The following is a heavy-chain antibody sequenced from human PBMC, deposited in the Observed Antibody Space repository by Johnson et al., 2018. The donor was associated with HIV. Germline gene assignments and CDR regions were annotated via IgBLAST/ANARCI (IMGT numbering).Heavy chain of an antibody. V-gene: IGHV3-20*04. CDR3: ARENRVDAFDI. D-gene: IGHD2/OR15-2a*01. CDR1: GFTFDDYG. Sequence: VQLVESGGGLIQPGGSLRLSCVASGFTFDDYGMSWVRQAPGKGLEWVSGINWNGGSTGYADSVKGRFTISRDNSKNTLYLQMNSLRAEDTAVYYCARENRVDAFDIWGQGTMVTVSS. J-gene: IGHJ3*02. CDR2: INWNGGST.